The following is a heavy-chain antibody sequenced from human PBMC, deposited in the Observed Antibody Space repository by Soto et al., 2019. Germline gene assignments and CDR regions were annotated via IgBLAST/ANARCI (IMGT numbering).Heavy chain of an antibody. V-gene: IGHV3-21*02. Sequence: EVQLVESGGGLVKPGGSLRLSCAASGFTFSTYVMNWVRQTPGKGLEWVSSINGRSNYIYYADSVKGRFTISRDNAKNSLYVQMNSLRAEDTAVYYCAREDGIVGTTSAFDYWGQGTLVTVSS. J-gene: IGHJ4*02. D-gene: IGHD1-26*01. CDR3: AREDGIVGTTSAFDY. CDR1: GFTFSTYV. CDR2: INGRSNYI.